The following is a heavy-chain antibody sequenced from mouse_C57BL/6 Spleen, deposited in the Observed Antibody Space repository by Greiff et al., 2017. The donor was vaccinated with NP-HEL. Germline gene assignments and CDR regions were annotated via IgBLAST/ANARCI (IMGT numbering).Heavy chain of an antibody. CDR2: IYPGGGYT. J-gene: IGHJ4*01. V-gene: IGHV1-63*01. CDR3: ARSTVHYAMDY. D-gene: IGHD1-1*01. CDR1: GYTFTNYW. Sequence: VQLQESGAELVRPGTSVKMSCKASGYTFTNYWIGWAKQRPGHGLEWIGDIYPGGGYTNYNEKFKGKATLTADKSSSTAYMQFSSLTSEDSAIYYCARSTVHYAMDYWGQGTSVTVSS.